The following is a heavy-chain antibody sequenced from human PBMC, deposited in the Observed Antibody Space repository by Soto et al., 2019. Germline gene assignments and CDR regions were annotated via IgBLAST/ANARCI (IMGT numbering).Heavy chain of an antibody. CDR1: GFTFSSYA. Sequence: GGSLRLSCAASGFTFSSYAMHWVRQAPGKGLEWVAVISYDGSNKYYADSVKGRFTISRDNSKNTLYLQMNSLRAEDTAVYYCARVPWTSSSPRYYFDYWGQGTLVTVSS. J-gene: IGHJ4*02. CDR2: ISYDGSNK. V-gene: IGHV3-30-3*01. D-gene: IGHD6-6*01. CDR3: ARVPWTSSSPRYYFDY.